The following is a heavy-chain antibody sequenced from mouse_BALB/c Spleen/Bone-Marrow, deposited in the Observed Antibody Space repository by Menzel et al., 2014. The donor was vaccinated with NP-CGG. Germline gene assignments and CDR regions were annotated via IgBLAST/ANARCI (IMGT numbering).Heavy chain of an antibody. CDR3: ARKDGGYYVMDY. Sequence: QVQLQQSGPGLVAPSQNLSITCTVSGFSLSRYNIHWIRQPPGKGLEWLGMIWGGGGTDHNSALKSRLRISKDNSKSRIFLKINSLQIDDTAMYYCARKDGGYYVMDYWGQGTSVTVSS. J-gene: IGHJ4*01. V-gene: IGHV2-6-4*01. CDR1: GFSLSRYN. CDR2: IWGGGGT. D-gene: IGHD2-3*01.